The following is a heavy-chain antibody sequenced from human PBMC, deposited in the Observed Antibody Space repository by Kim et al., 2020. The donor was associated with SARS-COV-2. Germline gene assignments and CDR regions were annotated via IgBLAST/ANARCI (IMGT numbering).Heavy chain of an antibody. D-gene: IGHD6-13*01. V-gene: IGHV3-30*07. CDR3: ARWAAAGTEGYYYYGMDV. Sequence: KGRFTISRDKSKNTLYLQMNSLRAEDTAVYYCARWAAAGTEGYYYYGMDVWGQGTTVTVSS. J-gene: IGHJ6*02.